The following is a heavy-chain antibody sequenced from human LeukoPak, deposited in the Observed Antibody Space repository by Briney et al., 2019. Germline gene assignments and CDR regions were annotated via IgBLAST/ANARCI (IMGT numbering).Heavy chain of an antibody. J-gene: IGHJ4*02. CDR3: ARQPGDPIIAAAGID. Sequence: PGGSLRLSCAASGFTFSSYAMSWVRQAPGKGLEWVSSISSSSSYIYYADSVKGRFTISRDNAKNSLYLQVNSLRAEDTAVYYCARQPGDPIIAAAGIDWGQGTLVTVSS. D-gene: IGHD6-13*01. V-gene: IGHV3-21*01. CDR2: ISSSSSYI. CDR1: GFTFSSYA.